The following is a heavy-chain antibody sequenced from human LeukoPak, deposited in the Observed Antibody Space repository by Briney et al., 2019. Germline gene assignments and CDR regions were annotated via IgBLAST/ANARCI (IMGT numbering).Heavy chain of an antibody. J-gene: IGHJ6*02. CDR3: ARDCKGYCSSTSCSRPYYYYGMDV. CDR2: ISSSSSTI. D-gene: IGHD2-2*01. Sequence: GGSLRLSCAPSGFTLSSYSMNWVRQAPGKGLEWVSYISSSSSTIYYADSVKGRFTISRDNAKNSLYLQMNSLRAEDTAVYYCARDCKGYCSSTSCSRPYYYYGMDVWGQGTTVTVSS. V-gene: IGHV3-48*01. CDR1: GFTLSSYS.